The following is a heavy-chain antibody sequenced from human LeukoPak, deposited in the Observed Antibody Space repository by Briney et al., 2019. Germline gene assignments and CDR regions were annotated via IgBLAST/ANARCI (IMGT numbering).Heavy chain of an antibody. J-gene: IGHJ6*03. V-gene: IGHV3-30*02. CDR1: GFTFSSYG. Sequence: PGGSLRLSCAASGFTFSSYGMHWVRQAPGKGLEWVAFIRYDGSNKYYADSVKGRFTISRDNSKNTLYLQMNSLRAEDTAVYYCAKESLGYCSSTSCSYYYMDVWGKGTTVTVSS. D-gene: IGHD2-2*01. CDR2: IRYDGSNK. CDR3: AKESLGYCSSTSCSYYYMDV.